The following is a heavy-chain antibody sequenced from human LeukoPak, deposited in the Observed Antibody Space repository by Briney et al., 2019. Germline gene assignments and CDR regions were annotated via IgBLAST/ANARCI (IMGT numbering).Heavy chain of an antibody. J-gene: IGHJ5*02. CDR1: GGSISGYY. CDR3: AREASTYYYDSSGYYPNWFDP. CDR2: IYYSGST. D-gene: IGHD3-22*01. Sequence: SETLSLTCTVSGGSISGYYWSWIRQPPGKGLECLGHIYYSGSTSYNPSLKSRITISVDPSKNQFSLRLSSVTAADTAVYYCAREASTYYYDSSGYYPNWFDPWGQGTLVTVSS. V-gene: IGHV4-59*01.